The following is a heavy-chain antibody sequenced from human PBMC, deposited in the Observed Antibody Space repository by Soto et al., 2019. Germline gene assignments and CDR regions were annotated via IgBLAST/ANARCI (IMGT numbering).Heavy chain of an antibody. V-gene: IGHV4-39*01. CDR2: IFYSGST. D-gene: IGHD3-9*01. CDR1: GGSISSTSYY. J-gene: IGHJ4*02. CDR3: ARMGLDDTLTGYYFDH. Sequence: NPSETLSLTCTVSGGSISSTSYYWGWVRQPPGKGLEWIGGIFYSGSTYYNPSLKSRVTISVDTSKNQFSLKLSSVTAADTAVYYRARMGLDDTLTGYYFDHWGQGSLVTVSS.